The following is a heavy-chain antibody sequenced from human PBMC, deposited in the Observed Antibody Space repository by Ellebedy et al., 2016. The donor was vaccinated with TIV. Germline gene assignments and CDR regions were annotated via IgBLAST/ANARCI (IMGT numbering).Heavy chain of an antibody. CDR1: GFTFDDYT. D-gene: IGHD6-6*01. CDR3: AKEDGDY. CDR2: ISWDGGST. Sequence: GGSLRLXXAASGFTFDDYTMHWVRQAPGKGLEWVSLISWDGGSTYYADSVKGRFTISRDNSKNTLYLQMNSLRAEDTAVYYCAKEDGDYWGQGTLVTVSS. V-gene: IGHV3-43*01. J-gene: IGHJ4*02.